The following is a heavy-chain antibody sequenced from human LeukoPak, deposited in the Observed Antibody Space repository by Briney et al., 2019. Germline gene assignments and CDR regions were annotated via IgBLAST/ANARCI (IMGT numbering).Heavy chain of an antibody. D-gene: IGHD5-18*01. Sequence: GGSLRLSCAASGLTFSSHWMHWVRQAPGKGLEWVSVIYSGGSTYYADSVKGRFTISRDNSKNTLYLQMNSLRAEDTALYYCAKGGGYSYGGNWFDPWGQGTLVTVSS. CDR1: GLTFSSHW. CDR3: AKGGGYSYGGNWFDP. J-gene: IGHJ5*02. V-gene: IGHV3-53*05. CDR2: IYSGGST.